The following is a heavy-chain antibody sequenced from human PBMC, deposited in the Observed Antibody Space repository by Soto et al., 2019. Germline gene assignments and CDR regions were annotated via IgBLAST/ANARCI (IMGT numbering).Heavy chain of an antibody. CDR2: MNPNSGNT. V-gene: IGHV1-8*01. Sequence: QVQLVQSGAEVKKPGASVKVSCKASGYTFTSYDINWVRQATGQGLEWMGWMNPNSGNTGYAQKFQGRVTMTMNNSISTAYMEMSSLRSDDTAVYYCARGEYYYDSSGYYSEEFDYWGQGTLVTVSS. CDR1: GYTFTSYD. D-gene: IGHD3-22*01. J-gene: IGHJ4*02. CDR3: ARGEYYYDSSGYYSEEFDY.